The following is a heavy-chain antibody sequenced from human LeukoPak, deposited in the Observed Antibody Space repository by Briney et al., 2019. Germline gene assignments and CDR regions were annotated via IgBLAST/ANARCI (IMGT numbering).Heavy chain of an antibody. CDR3: ARVRDYYGSGSYYRPIYYYYYMDV. D-gene: IGHD3-10*01. CDR1: GFTFSDYY. CDR2: ISSSGSTI. V-gene: IGHV3-11*04. J-gene: IGHJ6*03. Sequence: PGGSLRLSCAASGFTFSDYYMSWIRQAPGKGLEWVSYISSSGSTIYYADSVKGRFAISRDNAKNSLYLQMNSLRAEDTAVYYCARVRDYYGSGSYYRPIYYYYYMDVWGKGTTVTVSS.